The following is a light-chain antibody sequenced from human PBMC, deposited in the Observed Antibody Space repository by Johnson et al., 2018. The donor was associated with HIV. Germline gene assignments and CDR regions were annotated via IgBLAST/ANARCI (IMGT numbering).Light chain of an antibody. Sequence: QPVLTQPPSVSAAPGQKVTISCSGSSSNIGNNYVSWYQQVPGTAPKLLIYDIDKRPSGIPDRFSGSESGTSATLGITGLQTGDEADYYCGTWDSSLSAGFYVFGTGTKVTVL. V-gene: IGLV1-51*01. CDR1: SSNIGNNY. CDR2: DID. J-gene: IGLJ1*01. CDR3: GTWDSSLSAGFYV.